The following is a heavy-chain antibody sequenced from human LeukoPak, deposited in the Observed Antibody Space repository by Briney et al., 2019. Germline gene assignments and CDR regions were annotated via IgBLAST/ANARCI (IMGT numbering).Heavy chain of an antibody. Sequence: GGSLRLSYAASGFTFSSYGMHWVRQAPGKGLEWVAVISDDGSNKYYGDSVKGRFTISRDNSKNTVYLQMNSLRAEDTAVYYCAKDRYSSGWYSDFDYWGQGTLVTVSS. V-gene: IGHV3-30*18. CDR3: AKDRYSSGWYSDFDY. D-gene: IGHD6-19*01. CDR1: GFTFSSYG. J-gene: IGHJ4*02. CDR2: ISDDGSNK.